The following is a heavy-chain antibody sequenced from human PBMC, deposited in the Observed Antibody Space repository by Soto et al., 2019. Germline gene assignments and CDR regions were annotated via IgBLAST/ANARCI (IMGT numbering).Heavy chain of an antibody. CDR2: IIPILGIA. CDR3: ARGYSSSWYDYYYMDV. J-gene: IGHJ6*03. V-gene: IGHV1-69*02. CDR1: GGTFSSYT. Sequence: QVQLVQSGAEVKKPGSSVKVSCKASGGTFSSYTISWVRQAPGQGLEWMGRIIPILGIANYAQKFQVRVTITADKSTSTAYMELSSLRSEDTAVYYCARGYSSSWYDYYYMDVWGKGTTVTVSS. D-gene: IGHD6-13*01.